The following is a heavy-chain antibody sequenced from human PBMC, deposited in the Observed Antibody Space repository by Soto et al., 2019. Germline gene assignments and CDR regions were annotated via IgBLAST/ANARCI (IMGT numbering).Heavy chain of an antibody. Sequence: GGSLRLSCAASGFTFSSYGMHWVRQAPGKGLEWVAVIWYDGSNKYYAYSVKGRVTISRDNSKNTLYLQMNSLRAEDTAVECCARDGYYYDSSGYYGIDVWGQGTPVTVSS. D-gene: IGHD3-22*01. CDR2: IWYDGSNK. V-gene: IGHV3-33*01. CDR3: ARDGYYYDSSGYYGIDV. CDR1: GFTFSSYG. J-gene: IGHJ6*02.